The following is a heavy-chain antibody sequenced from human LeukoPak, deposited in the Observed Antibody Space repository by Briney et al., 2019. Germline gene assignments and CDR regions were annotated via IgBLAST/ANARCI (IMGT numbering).Heavy chain of an antibody. Sequence: GGSLRLSCAASGFTFSSYGMHWVRQAPGKGLEWVAVISYDGSNKYYADSVKGRFTISRDNSKNTLYLQMNSLRAEDTAVYYCAREYWGYSYGPGNGPFDYWGQGTLVTVSS. CDR3: AREYWGYSYGPGNGPFDY. J-gene: IGHJ4*02. V-gene: IGHV3-30*19. CDR1: GFTFSSYG. CDR2: ISYDGSNK. D-gene: IGHD5-18*01.